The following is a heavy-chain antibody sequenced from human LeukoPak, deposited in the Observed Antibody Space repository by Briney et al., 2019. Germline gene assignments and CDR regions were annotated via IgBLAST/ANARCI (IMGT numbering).Heavy chain of an antibody. J-gene: IGHJ4*02. Sequence: PSETLSLTCTVSGGSISSYYWSWIRQPPGKGLEWIGYIYYSGSTYYNPSLKSRVTISVDTSKNQFSLKLTSVSAADTAMYYCARRKAKTPNYFDYWGQGALVTVSS. V-gene: IGHV4-59*08. CDR2: IYYSGST. CDR1: GGSISSYY. CDR3: ARRKAKTPNYFDY.